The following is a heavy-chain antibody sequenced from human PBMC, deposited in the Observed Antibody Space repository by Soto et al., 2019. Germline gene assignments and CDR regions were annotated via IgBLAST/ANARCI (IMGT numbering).Heavy chain of an antibody. D-gene: IGHD6-19*01. CDR2: IIPILGIA. CDR1: GGTFSSYT. J-gene: IGHJ4*02. CDR3: ASSAGVAGSPFDY. V-gene: IGHV1-69*02. Sequence: QVQLVQSGAEVKKPGSSVKVSCKASGGTFSSYTISWVRQAPGQGLEWMGRIIPILGIANYAQKFQGRVTITADKSTRTAYMELSSLRSEDTAVYYCASSAGVAGSPFDYWGQGTLVTVSS.